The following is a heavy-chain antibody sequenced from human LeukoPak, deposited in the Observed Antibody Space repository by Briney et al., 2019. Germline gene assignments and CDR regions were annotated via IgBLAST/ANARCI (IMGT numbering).Heavy chain of an antibody. J-gene: IGHJ4*02. CDR1: GGTFSSYG. CDR2: ISANNGDT. Sequence: GASVKVSCKASGGTFSSYGISWVRQAPGQGLEWMGWISANNGDTNYAQKLQGRLTMTTDTSTSTAYMGLRSLKSDDTAVYFCARDHGDYPDYWGQGTLVTVSS. CDR3: ARDHGDYPDY. D-gene: IGHD4-17*01. V-gene: IGHV1-18*01.